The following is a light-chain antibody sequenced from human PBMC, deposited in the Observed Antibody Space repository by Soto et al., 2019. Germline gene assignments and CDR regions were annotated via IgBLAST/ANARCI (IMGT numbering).Light chain of an antibody. CDR3: TSYTGSNTHV. V-gene: IGLV2-14*01. J-gene: IGLJ1*01. CDR2: DVT. CDR1: SSDVGGYNY. Sequence: QSALTQPASVSGSPGQSITISCTGTSSDVGGYNYVSWYQQHPGKAPKLMIYDVTNRPSGVSIRFSGSKSGNTASLTISGLHADDEADYYCTSYTGSNTHVFGTGTKLTVL.